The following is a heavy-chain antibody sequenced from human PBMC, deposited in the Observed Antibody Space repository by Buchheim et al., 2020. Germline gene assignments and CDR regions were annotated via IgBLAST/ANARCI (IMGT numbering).Heavy chain of an antibody. V-gene: IGHV4-28*03. J-gene: IGHJ2*01. CDR3: ARARRIRIAPRQYSYFDL. D-gene: IGHD6-6*01. Sequence: QVQLQESGPGLVKPSDTLSLTCAVSGYSISSSNWWGWIRQPPGKGLEWIGYIYYSGNTYYNPSLKSRVTISVDTSKNQFSLKLSSVTAADTAVYYCARARRIRIAPRQYSYFDLWGRGTL. CDR2: IYYSGNT. CDR1: GYSISSSNW.